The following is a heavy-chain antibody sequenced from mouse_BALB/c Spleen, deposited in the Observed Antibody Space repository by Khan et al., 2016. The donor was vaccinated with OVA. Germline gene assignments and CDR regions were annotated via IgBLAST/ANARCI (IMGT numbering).Heavy chain of an antibody. CDR1: GFTFSRFG. CDR2: ISSGSSTI. Sequence: EVELVESGRGLVQPGGSRKLSCAASGFTFSRFGMHWVRQAPEKGLEWVAYISSGSSTIYYGDTVKGRFTISRDNPKNTLFLQMTSLRSEDTAMYYCARDSNFDYWGQGTTLTVSS. CDR3: ARDSNFDY. J-gene: IGHJ2*01. V-gene: IGHV5-17*02.